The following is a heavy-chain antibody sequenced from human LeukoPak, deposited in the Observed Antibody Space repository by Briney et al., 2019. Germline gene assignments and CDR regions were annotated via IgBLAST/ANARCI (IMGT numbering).Heavy chain of an antibody. D-gene: IGHD6-13*01. V-gene: IGHV1-18*01. CDR2: ISGYNGNT. CDR1: GYTFTSYG. Sequence: ASVKVSCKASGYTFTSYGITWVRQAPGQGLEWMGWISGYNGNTNYAQKLQGRVTMTTDTSTSTAYMELRSLRSDDTAVYYCASPAAAGNIGAFDIWGQGTMVTVSS. J-gene: IGHJ3*02. CDR3: ASPAAAGNIGAFDI.